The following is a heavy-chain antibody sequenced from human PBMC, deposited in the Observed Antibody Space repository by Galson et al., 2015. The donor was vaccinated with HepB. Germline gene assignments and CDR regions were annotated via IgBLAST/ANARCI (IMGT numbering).Heavy chain of an antibody. D-gene: IGHD6-6*01. CDR3: AREVAVGPPHYYGMDV. CDR2: FDPEDGET. V-gene: IGHV1-24*01. J-gene: IGHJ6*02. Sequence: SVKVSCKVSGYTLTELSMHWVRQASGKGLEWMGGFDPEDGETIYAQKFQGRVTMTEDTSTDTAYMELRSLRSDDTAVYYCAREVAVGPPHYYGMDVWGQGTTVSVSS. CDR1: GYTLTELS.